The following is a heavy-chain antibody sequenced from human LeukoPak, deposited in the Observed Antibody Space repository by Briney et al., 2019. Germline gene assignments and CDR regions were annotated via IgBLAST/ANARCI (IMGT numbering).Heavy chain of an antibody. CDR2: FYTSGTT. Sequence: KPSETLSLTCTVSGGSISSYYWSWIRQPAGKRLEWIGRFYTSGTTNYNPSLKSRVTMSVDASKNQFSLKLSSVTAADTAVYYCARDGYGSAKGWFDPWGQGTLVTVSS. V-gene: IGHV4-4*07. CDR1: GGSISSYY. CDR3: ARDGYGSAKGWFDP. D-gene: IGHD3-10*01. J-gene: IGHJ5*02.